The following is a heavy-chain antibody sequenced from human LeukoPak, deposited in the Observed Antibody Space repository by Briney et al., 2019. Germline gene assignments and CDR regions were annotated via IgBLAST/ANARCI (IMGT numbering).Heavy chain of an antibody. CDR1: GFAFENYW. D-gene: IGHD2-21*01. V-gene: IGHV3-48*01. CDR3: ARDGFADTFDY. Sequence: PGGSLRLSCAASGFAFENYWMHWVRQAPGKGLEWVSYISSSSSTIYYADSVKGRFTISRDNAKNSLYLQMNSLRAEDTAVYYCARDGFADTFDYWGQGTLVTVSS. CDR2: ISSSSSTI. J-gene: IGHJ4*02.